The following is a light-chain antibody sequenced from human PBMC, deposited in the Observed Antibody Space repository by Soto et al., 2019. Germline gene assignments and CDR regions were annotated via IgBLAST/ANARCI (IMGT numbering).Light chain of an antibody. CDR1: QSIGMF. Sequence: DIQMTQYPSSLSASVGDTGTITCRASQSIGMFSSWYQQKPGKAPKLLMYRSSTLQNGVPSRFSGSGSGTFFTLTISRLQLEDFATYYCQQNYSPPLTFGGGTRVEIK. CDR2: RSS. V-gene: IGKV1-39*01. CDR3: QQNYSPPLT. J-gene: IGKJ4*01.